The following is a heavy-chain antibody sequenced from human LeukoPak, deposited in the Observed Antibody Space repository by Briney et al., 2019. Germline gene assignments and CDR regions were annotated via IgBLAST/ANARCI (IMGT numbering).Heavy chain of an antibody. CDR2: ISSSSSYI. CDR1: GFTFSTYS. V-gene: IGHV3-21*01. D-gene: IGHD3-22*01. CDR3: ARDLSPLPPYYYDSGGQAGFDY. J-gene: IGHJ4*02. Sequence: GGSLRLSCAASGFTFSTYSMNWVRQAPGKGLEWVSSISSSSSYIYYADSVKGRFTISRDNAKNSLYLQMNSLRAEDTAVYYCARDLSPLPPYYYDSGGQAGFDYWGQGTLVTVSS.